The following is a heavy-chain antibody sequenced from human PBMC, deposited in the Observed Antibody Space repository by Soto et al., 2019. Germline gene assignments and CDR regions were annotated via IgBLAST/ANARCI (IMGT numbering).Heavy chain of an antibody. D-gene: IGHD3-16*02. J-gene: IGHJ4*01. CDR2: ISGTGIDI. CDR1: GFDFYYYN. Sequence: EVQLVESGGGLVEPWGSLRLSCAASGFDFYYYNMNWVRQAPGRGLEWVSSISGTGIDIHFADSVKGRFVISRDNAKTSLYLQMNSLRPEDTAGYYCARERVVNYTDYYFDYWGHGTLVTVSS. CDR3: ARERVVNYTDYYFDY. V-gene: IGHV3-21*01.